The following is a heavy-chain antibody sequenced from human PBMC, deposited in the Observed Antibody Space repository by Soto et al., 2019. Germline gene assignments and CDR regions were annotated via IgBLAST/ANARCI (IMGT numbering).Heavy chain of an antibody. CDR3: ASEGMSRPRWVFDY. V-gene: IGHV3-64*01. J-gene: IGHJ4*02. CDR2: ISTNGDST. D-gene: IGHD6-13*01. Sequence: EVQLVESGGGLVQPGGSLRLSCAASGFTFGSYPMHWVRQAPGKGLEYVSAISTNGDSTFYANSVKGRFTISRDNSKNTLYLQMGSMRAEAMGVYYCASEGMSRPRWVFDYWGQGTLVTAS. CDR1: GFTFGSYP.